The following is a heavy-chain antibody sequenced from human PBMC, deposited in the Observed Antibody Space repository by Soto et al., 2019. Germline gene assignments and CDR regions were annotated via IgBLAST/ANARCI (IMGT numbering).Heavy chain of an antibody. CDR1: GFTFSSYG. D-gene: IGHD3-3*01. CDR2: ISYDGSNK. Sequence: GGSLSLSCAASGFTFSSYGMHWVRQAPGKGLEWVAVISYDGSNKYYADSVKGRFTISRDNSKNTLYLQMNSLRAEDTAVYYCAKEWSYYYGMDVWGQGTTVTVSS. J-gene: IGHJ6*02. CDR3: AKEWSYYYGMDV. V-gene: IGHV3-30*18.